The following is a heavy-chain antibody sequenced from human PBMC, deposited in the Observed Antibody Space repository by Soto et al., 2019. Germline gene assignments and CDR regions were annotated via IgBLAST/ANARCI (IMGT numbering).Heavy chain of an antibody. D-gene: IGHD2-8*01. CDR1: GYTFTSYD. Sequence: ASVKVSCKASGYTFTSYDINCVRQAPGQGLEWMGWINPNSGGTNYAQKFQGWVTMTRDTSISTAYMELSRLRSDDTAVYYCARGYCTNGVCHHEYWGQGTLVTVSS. V-gene: IGHV1-2*04. CDR2: INPNSGGT. CDR3: ARGYCTNGVCHHEY. J-gene: IGHJ4*02.